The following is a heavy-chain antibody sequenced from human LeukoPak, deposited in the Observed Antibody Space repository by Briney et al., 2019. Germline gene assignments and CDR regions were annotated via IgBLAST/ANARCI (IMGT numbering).Heavy chain of an antibody. D-gene: IGHD2-15*01. CDR1: GGSISSSAYY. V-gene: IGHV4-61*05. CDR3: ARSGWSDAFDI. CDR2: IYYSGST. J-gene: IGHJ3*02. Sequence: PSETLSLTCTVSGGSISSSAYYWGWIRQPPGKGLEWIGYIYYSGSTNYNPSLKSRVTISVDTSKNQFSLKLSSVTAADTAVYYCARSGWSDAFDIWGQGTMVTVSS.